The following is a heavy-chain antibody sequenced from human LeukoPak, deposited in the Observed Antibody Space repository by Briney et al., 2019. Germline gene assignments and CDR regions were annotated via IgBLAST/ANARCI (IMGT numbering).Heavy chain of an antibody. Sequence: GGSLRLSCAASGFTFSSFWMHWVRQAPGKGVVWVSRINTYGSSTSYADSVKGRFTISRDNAKNTLYLQMNSLRAEDTAVYYCARDLNASFDPWGQGTLVTVSS. J-gene: IGHJ5*02. CDR1: GFTFSSFW. CDR3: ARDLNASFDP. CDR2: INTYGSST. V-gene: IGHV3-74*01. D-gene: IGHD1-1*01.